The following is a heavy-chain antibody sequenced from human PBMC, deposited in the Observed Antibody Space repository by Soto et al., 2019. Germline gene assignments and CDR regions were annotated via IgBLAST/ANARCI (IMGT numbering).Heavy chain of an antibody. CDR2: ISGSGGST. D-gene: IGHD6-19*01. CDR1: GFTFSSYA. J-gene: IGHJ4*02. Sequence: GGSLRLSCAASGFTFSSYAMSWVRQAPGKGLEWVSAISGSGGSTYYADSVEGRFTISRDNSKNTLYLQMNSLRAEDTAVYYCAIYSSGYIRSFDYWGQGTLVNVSS. CDR3: AIYSSGYIRSFDY. V-gene: IGHV3-23*01.